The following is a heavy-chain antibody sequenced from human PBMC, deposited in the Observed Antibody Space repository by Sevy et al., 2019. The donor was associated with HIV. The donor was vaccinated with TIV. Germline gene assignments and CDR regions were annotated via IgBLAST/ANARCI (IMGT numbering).Heavy chain of an antibody. J-gene: IGHJ6*02. CDR1: GFTFRNFG. D-gene: IGHD3-10*01. CDR3: ARGGSGDYYYYGVDV. V-gene: IGHV3-30*03. CDR2: VSYDGSSK. Sequence: GGSLRLSCVGSGFTFRNFGVHWLRQAPGKGLEWLSVVSYDGSSKYYVDSVKGRFTVSRDNSKNKLYLQMNSLRTEDTAVYYCARGGSGDYYYYGVDVWGQGTTVTVSS.